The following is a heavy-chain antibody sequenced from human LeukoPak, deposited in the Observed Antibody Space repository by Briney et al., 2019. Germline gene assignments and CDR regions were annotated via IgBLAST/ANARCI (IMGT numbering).Heavy chain of an antibody. Sequence: GASVKVSCKASGYTFTSYGISWVRQAPGQGLEWMGWINTNTGNPTYAQGFTGRFVFSLDTSVSTAYLQISSLKAEDTAVYHCARDGFAQQLPQRRFDPWGQGTLVTVSS. CDR3: ARDGFAQQLPQRRFDP. CDR2: INTNTGNP. V-gene: IGHV7-4-1*02. J-gene: IGHJ5*02. D-gene: IGHD6-13*01. CDR1: GYTFTSYG.